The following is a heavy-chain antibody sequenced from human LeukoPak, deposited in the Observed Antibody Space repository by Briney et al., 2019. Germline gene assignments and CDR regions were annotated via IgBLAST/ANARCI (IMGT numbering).Heavy chain of an antibody. CDR3: ARNANPTDAFDI. V-gene: IGHV4-4*02. J-gene: IGHJ3*02. CDR2: TYHSGST. CDR1: GGSISSSNW. Sequence: PSETLSLTCAVSGGSISSSNWWSWVRQPPGKGLEWIGETYHSGSTNYNPSLESRVSISVDKSKNLFSLKLNSVTAADTAVYYCARNANPTDAFDIWGQGTMVTVFS. D-gene: IGHD2-2*01.